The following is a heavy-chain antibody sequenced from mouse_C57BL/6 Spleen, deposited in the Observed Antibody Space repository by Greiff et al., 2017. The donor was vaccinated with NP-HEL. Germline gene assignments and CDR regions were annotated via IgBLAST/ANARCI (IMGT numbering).Heavy chain of an antibody. Sequence: EVKVVESGGDLVKPGGSLKLSCAASGFTFSSYGMSWVRQTPDKRLEWVATISSGGSYTYYPDSVKGRFTISRDNAKNTLYLQMSSLKSEDTAMYYCARRGYDDGDWYFDVWGTGTTVTVSS. V-gene: IGHV5-6*02. CDR2: ISSGGSYT. CDR1: GFTFSSYG. D-gene: IGHD2-2*01. J-gene: IGHJ1*03. CDR3: ARRGYDDGDWYFDV.